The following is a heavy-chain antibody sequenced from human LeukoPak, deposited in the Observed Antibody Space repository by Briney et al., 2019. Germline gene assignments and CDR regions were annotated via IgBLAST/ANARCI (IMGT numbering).Heavy chain of an antibody. CDR2: IIPIFGTA. CDR3: ATEGYVSQTLDY. J-gene: IGHJ4*02. D-gene: IGHD3-16*01. V-gene: IGHV1-69*13. Sequence: ASVKVSCKASGGTFSSYAISWVRQAPGQGLGWMGGIIPIFGTANYAQKFQGRVTITADESTSTAYMELSSLRSEDTAVYYCATEGYVSQTLDYWGQGTLVTVSS. CDR1: GGTFSSYA.